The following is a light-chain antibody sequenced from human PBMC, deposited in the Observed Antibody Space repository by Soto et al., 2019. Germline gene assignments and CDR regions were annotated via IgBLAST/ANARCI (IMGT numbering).Light chain of an antibody. V-gene: IGLV2-23*02. CDR1: SSDVGSHNF. J-gene: IGLJ2*01. CDR3: YSYVGSIS. Sequence: QSALTQPASVSGSPGQSITISCTGTSSDVGSHNFVSWYQQHPDKAPELIIYGVTNRPLGVSHRCSGSKSGNTASLTISGLQAEEEADYYCYSYVGSISFGGGTKLTVL. CDR2: GVT.